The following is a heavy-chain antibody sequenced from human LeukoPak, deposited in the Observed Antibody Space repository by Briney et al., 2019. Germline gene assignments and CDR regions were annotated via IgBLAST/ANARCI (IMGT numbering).Heavy chain of an antibody. CDR2: IYTSGST. J-gene: IGHJ4*02. Sequence: SETLSLTCTVSGGSISSGSYYWSWLRQPAGKGLEWIGRIYTSGSTNYNPSLKSRVTISVDTSKNQFSLKLSSVTAADTAVYYCAREYYCGSGMDYWGQGTLVTVSS. CDR3: AREYYCGSGMDY. V-gene: IGHV4-61*02. D-gene: IGHD3-10*01. CDR1: GGSISSGSYY.